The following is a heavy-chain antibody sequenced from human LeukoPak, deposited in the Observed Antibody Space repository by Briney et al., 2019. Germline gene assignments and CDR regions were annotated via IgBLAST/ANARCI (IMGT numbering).Heavy chain of an antibody. CDR3: ARAIDYFDSSGSRRGGHIDY. J-gene: IGHJ4*02. CDR2: IYYSGST. Sequence: SQTLSLAYTVSGGSISSGGYYWSWIRQHPGKGLEWIGYIYYSGSTYYNPSLKSRVTISVDRSKNQFSLKLSSATAADTAVYYCARAIDYFDSSGSRRGGHIDYWGQGTLVTVSS. CDR1: GGSISSGGYY. D-gene: IGHD3-22*01. V-gene: IGHV4-31*03.